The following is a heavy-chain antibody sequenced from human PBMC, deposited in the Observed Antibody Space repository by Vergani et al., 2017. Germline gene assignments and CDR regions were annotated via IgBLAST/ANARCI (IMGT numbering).Heavy chain of an antibody. CDR1: GYSISSGYY. CDR2: IYSTGST. D-gene: IGHD3-9*01. Sequence: QVQLQESGPGLVKPSETPSLTCAVSGYSISSGYYWSWIRQSPGKGLEWIGYIYSTGSTNYNPSLNSRVTMSVDTSKNQFSLKLRSVTAADTAVYFCARVMYRDEASTGYRLEGMDIWGQGTTVTISS. CDR3: ARVMYRDEASTGYRLEGMDI. J-gene: IGHJ6*02. V-gene: IGHV4-61*01.